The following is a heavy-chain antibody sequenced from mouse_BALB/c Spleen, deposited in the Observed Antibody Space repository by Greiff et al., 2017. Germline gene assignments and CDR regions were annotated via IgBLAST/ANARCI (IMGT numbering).Heavy chain of an antibody. CDR1: GFSLTSYG. J-gene: IGHJ3*01. Sequence: QVQLKESGPGLVAPSQSLSITCTVSGFSLTSYGVHWVRQPPGKGLEWLGVIWAGGSTNYNSALMSRLSISKDNSKSQVFLKMNSLQTDDTAMYYCARGEDFITTAYWGQGTLVTVSA. V-gene: IGHV2-9*02. CDR3: ARGEDFITTAY. D-gene: IGHD1-1*01. CDR2: IWAGGST.